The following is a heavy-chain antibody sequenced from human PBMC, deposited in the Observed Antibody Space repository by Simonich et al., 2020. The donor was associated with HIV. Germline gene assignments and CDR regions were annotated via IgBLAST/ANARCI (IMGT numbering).Heavy chain of an antibody. Sequence: EVQLVESGGGLVQPGGSLRLSCEASGFIFSNYWMNWVRQAPGKGREWGAHIKQDGSEKYYVDSVKGRFTISRDNTKNSLYLQMNSLRADDTAVYYCARGGYGFVYVDYWGQGTLVTVSS. CDR2: IKQDGSEK. D-gene: IGHD5-18*01. CDR3: ARGGYGFVYVDY. CDR1: GFIFSNYW. J-gene: IGHJ4*02. V-gene: IGHV3-7*01.